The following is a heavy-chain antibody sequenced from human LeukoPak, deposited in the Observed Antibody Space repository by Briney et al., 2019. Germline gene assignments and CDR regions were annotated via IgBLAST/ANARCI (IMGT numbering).Heavy chain of an antibody. CDR2: IKQDGSVK. V-gene: IGHV3-7*01. J-gene: IGHJ6*02. Sequence: GGSLRLSCAASGLTFSSYWMHWVRQAPGKGLEWVATIKQDGSVKYYVDSVKGRFTISRDNAKSSLYLQMNSLTTEDTAVYYCAKALDVWGQGTTVTVPS. CDR3: AKALDV. CDR1: GLTFSSYW.